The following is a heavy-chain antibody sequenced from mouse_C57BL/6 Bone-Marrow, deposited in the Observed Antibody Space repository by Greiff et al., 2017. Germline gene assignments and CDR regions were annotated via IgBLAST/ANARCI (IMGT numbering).Heavy chain of an antibody. CDR1: GYTFTSYW. CDR3: VTTARDWCAY. Sequence: VQLQQPGAELVKPAASVTVSCKASGYTFTSYWMHWVKQRPGQGLEWIGRIHTSDSDTNYNQNFKGKATLTVDKSSSTAYMQLSSLTSEDSAVYYCVTTARDWCAYWGQGTLVTVSA. D-gene: IGHD1-2*01. J-gene: IGHJ3*01. V-gene: IGHV1-74*01. CDR2: IHTSDSDT.